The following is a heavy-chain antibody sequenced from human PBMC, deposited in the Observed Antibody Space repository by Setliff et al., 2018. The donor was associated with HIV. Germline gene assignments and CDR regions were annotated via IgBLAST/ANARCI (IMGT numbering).Heavy chain of an antibody. J-gene: IGHJ4*02. Sequence: GGSLRLSCAASGLLFTNAWMSWVRQAPGKGLEWVGRIKTKTDGGTTDYAAPVKGRFTISRDDSKKMLYLQMNSLKTEDTAVYYCTTRGTWDYRDYFDYWGQGTLVTVSS. CDR2: IKTKTDGGTT. V-gene: IGHV3-15*01. CDR1: GLLFTNAW. D-gene: IGHD1-26*01. CDR3: TTRGTWDYRDYFDY.